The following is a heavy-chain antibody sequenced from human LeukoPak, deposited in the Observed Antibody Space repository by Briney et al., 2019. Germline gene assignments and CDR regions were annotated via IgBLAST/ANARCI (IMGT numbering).Heavy chain of an antibody. V-gene: IGHV1-18*01. D-gene: IGHD2-2*02. J-gene: IGHJ4*02. Sequence: ASVKVSCKASGYTFTSYGISWVRQAPGQGLEWMGWISAYNGNTNYAQKLQGRVTMTTDTSTSTAYMELRSLRSDDTAVYYCARDGLDCSSTSCYTGFDYWGQGTLVTVSS. CDR2: ISAYNGNT. CDR3: ARDGLDCSSTSCYTGFDY. CDR1: GYTFTSYG.